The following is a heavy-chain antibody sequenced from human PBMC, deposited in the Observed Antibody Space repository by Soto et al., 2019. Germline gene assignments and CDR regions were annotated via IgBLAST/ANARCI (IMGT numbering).Heavy chain of an antibody. CDR3: ARTSSSSYYYYGMDV. CDR1: GGSFSGYY. CDR2: INHSGST. V-gene: IGHV4-34*01. Sequence: QVQLQQWGAGLLKPSETLSLTCAVYGGSFSGYYWSWIRQPPGKGLEWIGDINHSGSTNYNPSLKSRVTISVDTSKHQFSLKLSSVTAADTAVYYGARTSSSSYYYYGMDVWGQGTTGTVSS. J-gene: IGHJ6*02. D-gene: IGHD6-6*01.